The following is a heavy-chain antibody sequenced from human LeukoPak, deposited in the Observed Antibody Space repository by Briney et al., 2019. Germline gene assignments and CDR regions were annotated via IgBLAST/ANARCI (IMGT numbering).Heavy chain of an antibody. Sequence: LPGGSLRLSCAASGFTFSSYAMSWVRQAPGKGLEWVSAISGSGGSTYNADSVKGRFTISRDNSKNTLYLQMSSLRAEDTAVYYCAKDRSSSWYARDDYWGQGTLVTVSS. J-gene: IGHJ4*02. V-gene: IGHV3-23*01. CDR2: ISGSGGST. CDR3: AKDRSSSWYARDDY. CDR1: GFTFSSYA. D-gene: IGHD6-13*01.